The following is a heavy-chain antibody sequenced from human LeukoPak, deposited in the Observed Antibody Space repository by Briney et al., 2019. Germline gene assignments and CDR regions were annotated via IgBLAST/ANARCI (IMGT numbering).Heavy chain of an antibody. D-gene: IGHD1-14*01. CDR2: ISWNSGSI. V-gene: IGHV3-9*01. Sequence: PGRSLRLPCAASGFTFDDYAMHWVRQAPGKGLEWVSGISWNSGSIGYADSVKGRFTISRDNAKNSLYLQMNSLRAEDTALYYCAKDLLPYPTGSGIWGQGTMVTVSS. CDR1: GFTFDDYA. CDR3: AKDLLPYPTGSGI. J-gene: IGHJ3*02.